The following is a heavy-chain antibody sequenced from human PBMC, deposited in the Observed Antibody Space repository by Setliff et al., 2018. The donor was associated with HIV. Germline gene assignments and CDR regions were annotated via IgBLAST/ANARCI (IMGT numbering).Heavy chain of an antibody. D-gene: IGHD2-15*01. CDR2: IDDSGNT. CDR3: ARGGASSKYFDS. Sequence: PSETLSLTCSVSRGSIFGDYWSWVRQSTGKVLEWIAWIDDSGNTNYNPSLKSGVTISVDTSNNQFSVKLTSVTPADTALYYCARGGASSKYFDSWGQGTLVTVSS. CDR1: RGSIFGDY. V-gene: IGHV4-59*01. J-gene: IGHJ4*02.